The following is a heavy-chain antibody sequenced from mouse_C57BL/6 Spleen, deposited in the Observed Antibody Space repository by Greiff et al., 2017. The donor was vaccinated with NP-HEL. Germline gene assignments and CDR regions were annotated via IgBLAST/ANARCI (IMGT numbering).Heavy chain of an antibody. CDR2: INPNNGGT. J-gene: IGHJ2*01. D-gene: IGHD2-5*01. CDR1: GYTFTDYN. V-gene: IGHV1-18*01. Sequence: VQLQQSGPELVKPGASVKIPCKASGYTFTDYNMDWVKQSHGKSLEWIGDINPNNGGTIYNQKFKGKATLTVDKSSSTAYMELRSLTSEDTAVYYCAREGYSNYGYFDYWGQGTTLTVSS. CDR3: AREGYSNYGYFDY.